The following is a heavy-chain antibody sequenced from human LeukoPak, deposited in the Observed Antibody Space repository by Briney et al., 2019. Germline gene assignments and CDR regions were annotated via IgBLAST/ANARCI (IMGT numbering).Heavy chain of an antibody. CDR1: GYTFTGYY. J-gene: IGHJ5*02. D-gene: IGHD3-3*01. V-gene: IGHV1-2*02. Sequence: ASVKVSCKASGYTFTGYYMHWVRQAPGQGLEWMGWINPNSGGTNYAQKFQGRVTMTRDTSISTAYMELSRLRSDDTAVYYCARDQPDRKVLGWLLRNNWFDPWGQGTLVTVSS. CDR2: INPNSGGT. CDR3: ARDQPDRKVLGWLLRNNWFDP.